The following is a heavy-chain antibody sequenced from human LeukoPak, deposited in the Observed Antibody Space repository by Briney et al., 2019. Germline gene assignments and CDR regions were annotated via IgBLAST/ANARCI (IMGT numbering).Heavy chain of an antibody. CDR1: GLTLSDHY. D-gene: IGHD4-23*01. CDR3: AREAGTGGNTAFDI. V-gene: IGHV3-72*01. CDR2: SRNKGNSYTT. Sequence: GGSLRLSCTASGLTLSDHYIDWVRQAPGKGLEWVGRSRNKGNSYTTEYAASVKGRFTISRDDSKNSLFLQMNCLRTEDTAVYYCAREAGTGGNTAFDIWGQGTMVTVSS. J-gene: IGHJ3*02.